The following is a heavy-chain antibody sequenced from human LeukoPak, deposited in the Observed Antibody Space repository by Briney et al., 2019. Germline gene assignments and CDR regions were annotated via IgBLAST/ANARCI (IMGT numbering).Heavy chain of an antibody. CDR1: GGSISSSGHY. CDR3: ARSATVTTGYFDY. V-gene: IGHV4-39*07. CDR2: IFSNGNT. D-gene: IGHD4-17*01. Sequence: PSETLSLTCSASGGSISSSGHYWGWIRQSPEKGLDWIGSIFSNGNTYYNPSVKSRITISVDTSNNQFSLQLTSVTAAETAVYYCARSATVTTGYFDYWGQGALVTVSS. J-gene: IGHJ4*02.